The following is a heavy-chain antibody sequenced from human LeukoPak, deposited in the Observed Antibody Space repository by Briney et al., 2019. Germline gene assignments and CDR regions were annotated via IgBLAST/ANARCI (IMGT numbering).Heavy chain of an antibody. CDR2: INHSGST. Sequence: SETLSLTCAVYGGSFSGYYWSWIRQPPGKGLEWIGEINHSGSTKYNPSLKSRVTISVDTSKNQFSLKLRSVTAADTAVYYCARSSEGRYYYDSSGFSYYYYYMDVWGKGTTVTISS. J-gene: IGHJ6*03. V-gene: IGHV4-34*01. D-gene: IGHD3-22*01. CDR3: ARSSEGRYYYDSSGFSYYYYYMDV. CDR1: GGSFSGYY.